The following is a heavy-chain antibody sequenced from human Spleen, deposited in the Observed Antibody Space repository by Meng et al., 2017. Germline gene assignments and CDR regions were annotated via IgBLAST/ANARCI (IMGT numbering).Heavy chain of an antibody. V-gene: IGHV3-21*01. CDR1: GFTFSTYW. D-gene: IGHD6-19*01. J-gene: IGHJ4*02. Sequence: GESLKISCAASGFTFSTYWMHWVRQAPGKGLEWVSSISSSSSYIYYADSVKGRFTISRDNAKNSLYLQMNSLRAKDTAVYYCARHPYSSGRYVYFDYWGQGTLVTVSS. CDR3: ARHPYSSGRYVYFDY. CDR2: ISSSSSYI.